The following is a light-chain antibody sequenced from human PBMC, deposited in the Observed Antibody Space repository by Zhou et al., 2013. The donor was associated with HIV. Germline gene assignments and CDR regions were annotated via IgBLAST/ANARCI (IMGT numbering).Light chain of an antibody. J-gene: IGKJ4*01. V-gene: IGKV1-39*01. CDR1: QTISNY. CDR3: QQSYTTPET. CDR2: KAS. Sequence: DIQMTQSPSSLSASAGDRVTITCRASQTISNYLNWYQQKPGKAPKLLIYKASNLQSGVPSRFSGSGSGADFTLTISSLQPEDFANYYCQQSYTTPETFGGGTKVEMK.